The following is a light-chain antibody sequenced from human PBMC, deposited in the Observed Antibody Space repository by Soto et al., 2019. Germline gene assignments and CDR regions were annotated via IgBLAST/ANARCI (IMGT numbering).Light chain of an antibody. J-gene: IGKJ1*01. CDR1: QNIGNW. CDR2: GAS. V-gene: IGKV1-5*03. Sequence: DIQMTQSPSTLSTSVGDRVTITCRASQNIGNWLAWYRQKPGKAPNLLIYGASSLESGVPSRFGGNGSGTEFTLTISSLQPDDFATYYCQQYKTYPWTFGQGTKVDIK. CDR3: QQYKTYPWT.